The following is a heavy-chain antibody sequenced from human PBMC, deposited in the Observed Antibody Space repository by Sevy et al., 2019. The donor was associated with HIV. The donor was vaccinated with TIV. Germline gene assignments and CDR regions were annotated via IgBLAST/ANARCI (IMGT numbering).Heavy chain of an antibody. CDR1: GYTFSVHY. J-gene: IGHJ4*02. CDR3: XXXXXXXXXXXXXXXXADYFDY. V-gene: IGHV1-2*02. Sequence: ASVKVSCSTSGYTFSVHYIYWVRQAAGQGLEWMGWINPNTGDTNFSPKFQGRVTMTRDSSINTAYMELSRLTSADTXXXXXXXXXXXXXXXXXXXXXADYFDYWGQGTLVTVSS. CDR2: INPNTGDT.